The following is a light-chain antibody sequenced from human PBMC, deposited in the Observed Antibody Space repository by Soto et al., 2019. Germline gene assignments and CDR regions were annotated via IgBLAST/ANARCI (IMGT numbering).Light chain of an antibody. V-gene: IGLV2-14*01. CDR2: DVS. J-gene: IGLJ1*01. CDR3: SSSTSSSTPYV. Sequence: QSALTQSASVSGSPGQSITISCTGTSSDVGAYNYVSWYQQHPGKAPKVMIHDVSNRPSGVSSRFSGSKSGNTASLTISGLQAEDEADYDCSSSTSSSTPYVFGTGTKVTVL. CDR1: SSDVGAYNY.